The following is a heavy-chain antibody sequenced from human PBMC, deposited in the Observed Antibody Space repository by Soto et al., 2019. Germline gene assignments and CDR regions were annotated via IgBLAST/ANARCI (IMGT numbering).Heavy chain of an antibody. CDR2: ISWNSGSI. V-gene: IGHV3-9*01. D-gene: IGHD1-7*01. J-gene: IGHJ3*02. Sequence: PGGSLRLSCAASGVTFDDYAMHWVRQAAREGLEWVSGISWNSGSIGYADSVKGRFTISRDNAKNSLYLQMNSLRAEDTALYYSVKGDNWNFVNAFDNWGQGTMGNGSS. CDR3: VKGDNWNFVNAFDN. CDR1: GVTFDDYA.